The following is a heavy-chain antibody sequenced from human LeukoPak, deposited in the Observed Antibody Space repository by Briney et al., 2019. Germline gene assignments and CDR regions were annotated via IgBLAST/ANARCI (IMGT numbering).Heavy chain of an antibody. CDR1: GFTFSNAW. D-gene: IGHD2-2*01. CDR3: TTRGYQLLGYIDY. V-gene: IGHV3-15*01. CDR2: IKSKTDGGTT. Sequence: EGSLRLSCAASGFTFSNAWMSWVRQAPGKGLEWVGRIKSKTDGGTTDYAAPVKGRFTISRDDSKNTLYLQMNSLKTEDTAVYYCTTRGYQLLGYIDYWGQGTLVTVSS. J-gene: IGHJ4*02.